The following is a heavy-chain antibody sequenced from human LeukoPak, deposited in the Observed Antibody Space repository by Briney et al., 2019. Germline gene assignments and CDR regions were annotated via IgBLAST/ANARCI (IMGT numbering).Heavy chain of an antibody. J-gene: IGHJ4*02. CDR1: GFTFRDYW. D-gene: IGHD1-14*01. Sequence: GGSLRPSRAASGFTFRDYWMHWVRQAPGKGLVWVSRIKSDGSSTTYADSVKGRFTISRDNAKNTVYLQMNSLRTEDTAVYYCARDLGAPDDYWGQGTLVTVSS. CDR2: IKSDGSST. V-gene: IGHV3-74*01. CDR3: ARDLGAPDDY.